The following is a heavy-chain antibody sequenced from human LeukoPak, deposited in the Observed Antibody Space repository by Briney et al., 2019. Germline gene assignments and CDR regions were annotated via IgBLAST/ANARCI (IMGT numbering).Heavy chain of an antibody. V-gene: IGHV4-59*01. J-gene: IGHJ6*02. CDR2: IYYSGST. Sequence: SETLSLTCTVSGGSISSYYWSWIRQPPGKGLEWIGYIYYSGSTNYNPSLKSRVTISVDTSKNQFSLKLSSVTAADTAVYYCARSAGGSYYYYYYGMDVWGQGTTVTVSS. CDR1: GGSISSYY. CDR3: ARSAGGSYYYYYYGMDV. D-gene: IGHD1-26*01.